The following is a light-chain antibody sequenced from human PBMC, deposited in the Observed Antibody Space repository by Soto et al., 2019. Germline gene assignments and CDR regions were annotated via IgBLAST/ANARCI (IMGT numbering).Light chain of an antibody. CDR3: AAWDDSLSVVV. CDR1: SSNIGSNY. Sequence: QSVLTQPPSASGTPGQRVTISCSGSSSNIGSNYVYWYQQLPGTAPKLLMYRNNQRPSGVPDRLSGSKSGTSASLAISGLRSEDEADYYCAAWDDSLSVVVFGGGTQLTVL. CDR2: RNN. V-gene: IGLV1-47*01. J-gene: IGLJ2*01.